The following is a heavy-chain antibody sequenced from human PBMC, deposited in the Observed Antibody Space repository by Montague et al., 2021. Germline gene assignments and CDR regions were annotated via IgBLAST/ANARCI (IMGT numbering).Heavy chain of an antibody. Sequence: SETLSLTCSGSGDSISSYEYYWTWIRQPAGRGLEWIGRVYKRGDTNTNPSLRSRLTLSVDTSKNHFSLTLTSVTAADTAVYFCARDSPVVEPWVGEHKGAFDIWGQGTMVTVSS. CDR2: VYKRGDT. D-gene: IGHD3-10*01. CDR1: GDSISSYEYY. J-gene: IGHJ3*02. CDR3: ARDSPVVEPWVGEHKGAFDI. V-gene: IGHV4-4*07.